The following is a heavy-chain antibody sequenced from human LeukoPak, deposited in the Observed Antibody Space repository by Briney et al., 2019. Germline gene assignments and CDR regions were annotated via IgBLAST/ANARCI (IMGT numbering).Heavy chain of an antibody. CDR2: INHSGST. V-gene: IGHV4-34*01. CDR1: GGSFSGYY. J-gene: IGHJ4*02. D-gene: IGHD3-10*01. CDR3: ARDTGAYYYGSGSYYPDY. Sequence: SETLSLTCAVYGGSFSGYYWSWIRQPPGKGLEWIGEINHSGSTNYNPSLKSRVTISVDTSKNQFSLKLSSVTAADTAVYYCARDTGAYYYGSGSYYPDYGGQGTLVTVSS.